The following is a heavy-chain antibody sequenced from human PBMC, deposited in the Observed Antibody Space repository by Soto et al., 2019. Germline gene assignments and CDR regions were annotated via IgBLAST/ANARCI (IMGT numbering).Heavy chain of an antibody. CDR2: IRSKAYGGTT. V-gene: IGHV3-49*04. D-gene: IGHD3-22*01. Sequence: SLRLSCTASGFTFGDYAMSWVRQAPGKGPEWVGFIRSKAYGGTTEYAASVKGRFTISRDDSKSIAYLQMNSLKTEDTAVYYCTRDMGQYDSSGYGTDYWGQGTLVTVSS. J-gene: IGHJ4*02. CDR1: GFTFGDYA. CDR3: TRDMGQYDSSGYGTDY.